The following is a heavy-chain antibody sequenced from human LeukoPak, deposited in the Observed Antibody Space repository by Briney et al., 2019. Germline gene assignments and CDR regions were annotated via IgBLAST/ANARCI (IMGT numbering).Heavy chain of an antibody. J-gene: IGHJ5*02. CDR1: GFTFSSYA. CDR2: ISYDGSNK. Sequence: GGSLRLSCAASGFTFSSYAMHWVRQAPGKGLEWVAVISYDGSNKYYADSVKGRFTISRDNSKNTLYLQMNSLRAEDTAVYYCARGITMVPHWFDPWGQGTLVTVSS. D-gene: IGHD3-10*01. V-gene: IGHV3-30-3*01. CDR3: ARGITMVPHWFDP.